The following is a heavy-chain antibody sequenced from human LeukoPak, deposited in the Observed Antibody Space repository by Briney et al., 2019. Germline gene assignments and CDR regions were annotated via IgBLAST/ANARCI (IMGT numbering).Heavy chain of an antibody. CDR3: ARGQWLTEQYFDY. CDR2: VHYNEDKP. CDR1: GFSFGDYA. V-gene: IGHV3-20*04. Sequence: GGSLRLSCAASGFSFGDYAMNWVRQAPGKGLEWVAGVHYNEDKPSYADSVRGRFTISRDNSKNSLYLQINSLRVEDTALYFCARGQWLTEQYFDYWGQGSQVTVSS. J-gene: IGHJ4*02. D-gene: IGHD3-22*01.